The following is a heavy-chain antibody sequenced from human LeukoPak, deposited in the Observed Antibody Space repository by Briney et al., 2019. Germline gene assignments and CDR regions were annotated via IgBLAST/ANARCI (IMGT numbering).Heavy chain of an antibody. Sequence: PSETLSLTCTVSGGSISSYYWSWVRQPPGKGLEWIGYIYCSGSTNYNPSLKSRVTISVDTSKNQFSLKVSSVTAADTAVYYCARDRWLGYWGQGTLVTVSS. CDR2: IYCSGST. CDR1: GGSISSYY. V-gene: IGHV4-59*01. D-gene: IGHD5-18*01. CDR3: ARDRWLGY. J-gene: IGHJ4*02.